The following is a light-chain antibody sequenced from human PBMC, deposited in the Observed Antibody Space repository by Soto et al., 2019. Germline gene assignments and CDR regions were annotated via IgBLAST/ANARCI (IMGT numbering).Light chain of an antibody. J-gene: IGKJ1*01. V-gene: IGKV3-20*01. CDR3: QQYGSSPRT. CDR1: RSVSSNF. CDR2: GAS. Sequence: ELVLTQSPGTLSLSQVERATLRCRPSRSVSSNFLAWYQQKPGQAPRLLVYGASSRATGIPDRFSGSGSGTDFTLTISRLEPEYFAVYYCQQYGSSPRTFGQGTKVDI.